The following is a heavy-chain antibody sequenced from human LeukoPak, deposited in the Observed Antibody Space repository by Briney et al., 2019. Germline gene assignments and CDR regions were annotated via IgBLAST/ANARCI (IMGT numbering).Heavy chain of an antibody. D-gene: IGHD6-19*01. CDR1: GFTFSSYA. CDR2: ISGSGGST. CDR3: ANLPSSGGSN. Sequence: GGSLRLSCAASGFTFSSYAMSWVRQAPGKGLEWVSVISGSGGSTYYADSVKGRFTISRDNSKNTLYLQLNSLRAEDTAVYYCANLPSSGGSNWGQGTLVTVSS. V-gene: IGHV3-23*01. J-gene: IGHJ4*02.